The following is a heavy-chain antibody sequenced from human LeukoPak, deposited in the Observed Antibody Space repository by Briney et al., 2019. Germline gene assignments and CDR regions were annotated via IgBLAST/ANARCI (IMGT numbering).Heavy chain of an antibody. CDR3: ARDDYDSSGYYYVY. V-gene: IGHV4-30-2*01. D-gene: IGHD3-22*01. Sequence: SQTPSLTCAVSGGSISSGGYSWSWIRQPPGKGLEWIGYIYHSGSTYYNPSLKSRVTISVDRSKNQFSLKLSSVTAADTAVYYCARDDYDSSGYYYVYWGQGTLVTVSS. CDR1: GGSISSGGYS. CDR2: IYHSGST. J-gene: IGHJ4*02.